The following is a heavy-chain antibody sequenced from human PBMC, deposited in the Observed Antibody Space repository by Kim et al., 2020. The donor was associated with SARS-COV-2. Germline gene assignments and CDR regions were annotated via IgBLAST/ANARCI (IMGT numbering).Heavy chain of an antibody. Sequence: TNYNPSLKSRVTISVDTSKNQFSLKLSSVTAADTAVYYCARVGYSYEFDYWGQGTLVTVSS. D-gene: IGHD5-18*01. V-gene: IGHV4-59*01. CDR3: ARVGYSYEFDY. CDR2: T. J-gene: IGHJ4*02.